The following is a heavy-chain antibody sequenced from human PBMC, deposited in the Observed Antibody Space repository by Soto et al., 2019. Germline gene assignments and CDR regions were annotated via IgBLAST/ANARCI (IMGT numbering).Heavy chain of an antibody. J-gene: IGHJ5*02. Sequence: SETLSLTCTVCGGSISSSSYYWGWIRQPPGKGLEWIGSIYYIGSTYYNPSLKSRVTISVDTSKNQFSLKLSSVTAADTAVYYCARGSGPTGEGFDPLGQVTLVTVCS. V-gene: IGHV4-39*01. CDR1: GGSISSSSYY. CDR2: IYYIGST. D-gene: IGHD1-7*01. CDR3: ARGSGPTGEGFDP.